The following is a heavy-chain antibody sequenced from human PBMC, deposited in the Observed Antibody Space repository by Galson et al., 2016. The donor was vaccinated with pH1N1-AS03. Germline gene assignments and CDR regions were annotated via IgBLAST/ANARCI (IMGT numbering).Heavy chain of an antibody. CDR1: GGTFNKYA. V-gene: IGHV1-69*13. CDR2: IIPIFHTA. Sequence: SVKVSCKASGGTFNKYAVSWVRQAPGQGLEWMGGIIPIFHTANYAQNFQGRVTITADEFTSTAYMELSSLISEDTAVDYCARGVGATSYIFYAMDVWGQGTTVTVSS. CDR3: ARGVGATSYIFYAMDV. D-gene: IGHD1-26*01. J-gene: IGHJ6*02.